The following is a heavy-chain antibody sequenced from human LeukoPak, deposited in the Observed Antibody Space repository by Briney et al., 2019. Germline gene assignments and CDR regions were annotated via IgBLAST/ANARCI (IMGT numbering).Heavy chain of an antibody. J-gene: IGHJ4*02. CDR2: IKQDASEK. D-gene: IGHD3-9*01. CDR1: GITLSSYW. Sequence: GGSLRLSCAGSGITLSSYWMSWVRQAPGKGLEWVGNIKQDASEKYFVDSLRGRFTISRDNAKNSLFLQMNSLRAEDTAVYYCAAGLRYFDWLYAYWGQGTLVTVSS. CDR3: AAGLRYFDWLYAY. V-gene: IGHV3-7*02.